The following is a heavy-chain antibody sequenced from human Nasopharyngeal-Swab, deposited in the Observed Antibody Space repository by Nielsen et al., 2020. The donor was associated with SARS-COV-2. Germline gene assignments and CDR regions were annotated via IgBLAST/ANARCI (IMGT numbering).Heavy chain of an antibody. V-gene: IGHV3-23*01. J-gene: IGHJ4*02. D-gene: IGHD6-19*01. CDR1: GFTFSSYA. Sequence: GESLKISCAASGFTFSSYAMSWVRQAQGKGLEWVSAISGSGGSTYYADSVKGRFTISRDNSKNTLYLQMNSLRAEETAVYYFAKEKFGYSSGWYGWWGQGTLVTVSS. CDR3: AKEKFGYSSGWYGW. CDR2: ISGSGGST.